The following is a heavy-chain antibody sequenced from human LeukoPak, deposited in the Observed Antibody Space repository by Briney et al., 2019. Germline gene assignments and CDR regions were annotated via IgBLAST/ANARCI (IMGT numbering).Heavy chain of an antibody. CDR2: INHSGST. Sequence: SETLSLTCAVYGGSFSGYYWSWIRQPPGKGLEWIGEINHSGSTNYNPSLKSRVTISVDTSKNQFSLKLSSVTAADTAVYYCARNPNYYDSSGYYKGLNFDYWGQGTLVTVSP. CDR3: ARNPNYYDSSGYYKGLNFDY. V-gene: IGHV4-34*01. D-gene: IGHD3-22*01. J-gene: IGHJ4*02. CDR1: GGSFSGYY.